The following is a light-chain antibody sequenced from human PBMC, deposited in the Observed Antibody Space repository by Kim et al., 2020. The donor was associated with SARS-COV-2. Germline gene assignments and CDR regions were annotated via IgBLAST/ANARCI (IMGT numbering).Light chain of an antibody. CDR2: GAS. Sequence: AYGGDGVAITCRQSQSISNALVWYQQKPGQAPKLLLYGASRLQSGVPSRFSGSGSGTDYTLTISSLQSEDFAVYYCQQYYSTPLMFGQGTKVDIK. V-gene: IGKV1-NL1*01. CDR1: QSISNA. CDR3: QQYYSTPLM. J-gene: IGKJ1*01.